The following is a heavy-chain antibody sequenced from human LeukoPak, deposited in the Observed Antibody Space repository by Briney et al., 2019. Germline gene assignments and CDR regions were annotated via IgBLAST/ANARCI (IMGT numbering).Heavy chain of an antibody. CDR1: GFTFSSYG. V-gene: IGHV3-74*01. CDR2: IDDAGSGT. J-gene: IGHJ4*02. CDR3: ATVFDL. Sequence: GGSLRLSCAASGFTFSSYGMHWVRQAPGKGLVWVSRIDDAGSGTSYADSVKGRFTISRDTAKNTVYLQMNSLRVDDTAVYYCATVFDLWGQGTLVTVSS.